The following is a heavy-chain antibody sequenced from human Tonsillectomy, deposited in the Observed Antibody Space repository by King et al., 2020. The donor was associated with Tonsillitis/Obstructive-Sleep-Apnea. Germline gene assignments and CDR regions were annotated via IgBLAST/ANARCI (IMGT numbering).Heavy chain of an antibody. CDR2: STHRGST. CDR3: GRDSSTLRLFDY. Sequence: VQLQQWGAGLLKPSETLCLTCAVYGGSFSGYYWSWIRQPPGKGLEWMVESTHRGSTNYNPSLKSLVTISVDTSKNQFSLKLSSVTAADTAVYFCGRDSSTLRLFDYWGQGTLVTVSS. V-gene: IGHV4-34*01. J-gene: IGHJ4*02. CDR1: GGSFSGYY.